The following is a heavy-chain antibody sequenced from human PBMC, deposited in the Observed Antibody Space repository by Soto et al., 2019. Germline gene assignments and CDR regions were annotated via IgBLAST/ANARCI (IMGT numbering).Heavy chain of an antibody. CDR3: ARARYCISTSCLAPFDY. CDR2: ISYDGSNK. D-gene: IGHD2-2*01. CDR1: GFTFSSYA. J-gene: IGHJ4*02. Sequence: GGSLRLSCAASGFTFSSYAMHWVRQAPGKGLEWVAVISYDGSNKYYADSVKGRFTISRDNSKNTLYLQMNSLRAEDTAVYYCARARYCISTSCLAPFDYWGQGTLVTVSS. V-gene: IGHV3-30-3*01.